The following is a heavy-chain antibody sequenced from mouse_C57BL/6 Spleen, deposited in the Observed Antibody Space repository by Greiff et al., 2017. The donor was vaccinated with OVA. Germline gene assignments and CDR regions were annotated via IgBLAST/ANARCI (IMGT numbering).Heavy chain of an antibody. D-gene: IGHD1-1*01. J-gene: IGHJ1*03. V-gene: IGHV1-55*01. Sequence: VQLQQSGAELVKPGASVKMSCKASGYTFTSYWITWVKQRPGQGVEWIGDIYPGSGSTTYNEKFKSKATLTVDTSSSTADMQLSSLTSEDSAVYYYGRGGYYGSSYPYWYFDVWGTGTTVTVSS. CDR2: IYPGSGST. CDR1: GYTFTSYW. CDR3: GRGGYYGSSYPYWYFDV.